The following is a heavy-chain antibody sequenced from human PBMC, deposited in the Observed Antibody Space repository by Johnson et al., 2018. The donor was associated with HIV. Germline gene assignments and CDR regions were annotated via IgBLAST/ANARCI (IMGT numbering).Heavy chain of an antibody. Sequence: QVQLVESGGGVVQPGRSLILSCAASGFTFSSYAMHWVRQAPGKGLEWVAVISYDGSNKYYAYSVKGRFTISRDNSRNPLYLQMNSLRAEDTAVYYCARGAMAGHDSFEIWGQGTMVTVSS. D-gene: IGHD6-19*01. CDR2: ISYDGSNK. CDR3: ARGAMAGHDSFEI. J-gene: IGHJ3*02. CDR1: GFTFSSYA. V-gene: IGHV3-30*04.